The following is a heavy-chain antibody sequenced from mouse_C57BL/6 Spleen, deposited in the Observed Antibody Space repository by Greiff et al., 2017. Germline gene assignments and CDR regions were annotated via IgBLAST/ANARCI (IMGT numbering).Heavy chain of an antibody. CDR1: GYTFTSYW. Sequence: VQLQQSGAELAKPGASVKLSCKASGYTFTSYWMHWVKQRPGQGLEWIGYINPSSGYTKYNQKFKGKATLTADKSSSTAYMQLSSLTYEDSAVYYCARRGDYDYAMDYWGQGTSVTVSS. V-gene: IGHV1-7*01. CDR3: ARRGDYDYAMDY. CDR2: INPSSGYT. D-gene: IGHD2-4*01. J-gene: IGHJ4*01.